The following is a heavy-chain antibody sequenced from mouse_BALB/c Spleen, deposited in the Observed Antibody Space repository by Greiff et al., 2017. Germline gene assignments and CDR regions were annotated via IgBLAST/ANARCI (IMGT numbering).Heavy chain of an antibody. V-gene: IGHV5-17*02. D-gene: IGHD4-1*01. CDR2: ISSGSSTI. CDR1: GFTFSSFG. J-gene: IGHJ2*01. Sequence: EVHLVESGGGLVQPGGSRKLSCAASGFTFSSFGMHWVRQAPEKGLEWVAYISSGSSTIYYADTVKGRFTISRDNPKNTLFLQMTSLRSEDTAMYYCARGWEKNFDYWGQGTTLTVSS. CDR3: ARGWEKNFDY.